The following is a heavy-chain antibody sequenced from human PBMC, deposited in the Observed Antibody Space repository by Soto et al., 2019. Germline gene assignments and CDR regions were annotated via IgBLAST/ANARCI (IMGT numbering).Heavy chain of an antibody. CDR2: ISAYNGNT. V-gene: IGHV1-18*01. Sequence: ASVKVSCKASGYTFTSYAMHWVRQAPGQGLEWMGWISAYNGNTNYAQKLQGRVTMTTDTSTSTAYMELRSLRSDDTAVYYCARLLYYDILTGYSPLDYWGQGTLVTVSS. CDR3: ARLLYYDILTGYSPLDY. J-gene: IGHJ4*02. CDR1: GYTFTSYA. D-gene: IGHD3-9*01.